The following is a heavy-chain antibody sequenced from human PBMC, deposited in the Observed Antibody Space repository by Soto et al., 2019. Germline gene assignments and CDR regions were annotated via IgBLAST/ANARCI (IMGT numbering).Heavy chain of an antibody. CDR1: GYTSTDYY. CDR2: LNPKNGDT. V-gene: IGHV1-2*02. CDR3: ARASPGLYYFDH. Sequence: QVQLLQSGAEVREPGASVKVSCTASGYTSTDYYVHWVRQAPGQGLEWMGWLNPKNGDTDFPQRFQGRVTMTRDTSISTAYMDLNRLRSDDTALYYCARASPGLYYFDHLGQGTLVTVSS. D-gene: IGHD1-1*01. J-gene: IGHJ4*02.